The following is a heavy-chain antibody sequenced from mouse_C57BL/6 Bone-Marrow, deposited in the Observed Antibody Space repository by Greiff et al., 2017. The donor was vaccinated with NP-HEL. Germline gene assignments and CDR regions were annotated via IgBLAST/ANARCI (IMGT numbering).Heavy chain of an antibody. V-gene: IGHV1-69*01. D-gene: IGHD1-1*01. Sequence: VQLQQPGAELVMPGASVKLSCKASGYTFTSYWMHWVKQRPGQGLEWIGEIDPSDSYTNYNQKFKGKSTLTVDKSSSTAYMQLSSLTSEDSAVYYCARSQSSYYYGSSYPWYFDVWGTGTTVTVSS. CDR3: ARSQSSYYYGSSYPWYFDV. CDR1: GYTFTSYW. J-gene: IGHJ1*03. CDR2: IDPSDSYT.